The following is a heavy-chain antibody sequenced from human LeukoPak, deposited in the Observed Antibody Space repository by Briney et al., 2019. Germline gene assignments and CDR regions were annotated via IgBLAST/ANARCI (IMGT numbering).Heavy chain of an antibody. J-gene: IGHJ5*02. V-gene: IGHV3-7*05. D-gene: IGHD2-15*01. Sequence: GGSLRLSCAASGFTFSSYWMSWVRQAPGKGLEWVANIKLDGSEKNYVDSVKGRFTISRDNAKNSVYLQMNSLRAEDTAVYYRAREAGYCTGGSCYFWFDPWGQGTLVTVSS. CDR1: GFTFSSYW. CDR2: IKLDGSEK. CDR3: AREAGYCTGGSCYFWFDP.